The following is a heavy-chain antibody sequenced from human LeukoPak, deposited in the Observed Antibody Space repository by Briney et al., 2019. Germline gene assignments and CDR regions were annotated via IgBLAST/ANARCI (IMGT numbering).Heavy chain of an antibody. Sequence: GESLKISCKGSGYSFPSYWIGWVRQMPGKGLEWMAIIHPDDSDTRYSTCFQGQITISADKSIDTAYLQWNSLKASDSAMYYCARLGCSSTSCYDVWGKGTTVTVSS. D-gene: IGHD2-2*01. CDR3: ARLGCSSTSCYDV. J-gene: IGHJ6*04. CDR2: IHPDDSDT. CDR1: GYSFPSYW. V-gene: IGHV5-51*01.